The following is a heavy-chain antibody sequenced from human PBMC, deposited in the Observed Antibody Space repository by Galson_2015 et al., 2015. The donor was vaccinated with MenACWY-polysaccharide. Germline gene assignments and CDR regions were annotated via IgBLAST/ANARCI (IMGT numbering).Heavy chain of an antibody. CDR1: GHTFSSYD. V-gene: IGHV1-8*01. D-gene: IGHD2-21*01. J-gene: IGHJ4*02. CDR3: TRIIARKHTFVDS. CDR2: MNPNSGNT. Sequence: PAKASCQASGHTFSSYDINWVRQASGQGLERMGWMNPNSGNTGYAQRFQGRIAMTRDTATSTAYMELRMLRYDDTAVYYCTRIIARKHTFVDSWGQGTLVSVS.